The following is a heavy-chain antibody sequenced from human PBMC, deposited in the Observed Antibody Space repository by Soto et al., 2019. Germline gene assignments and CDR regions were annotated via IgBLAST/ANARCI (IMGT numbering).Heavy chain of an antibody. J-gene: IGHJ3*02. CDR2: IYYSGST. Sequence: QVQLQESGPGLVKPSETLSLTCTVSGGSISSYYWSWIRQSPGKGLEWIGYIYYSGSTNYNPSLKSRVTISVDTSKNQFSLKLSSVTAADTAVYYCARPTAMLTLGAFDIWGQGTMVTVSS. D-gene: IGHD5-18*01. CDR1: GGSISSYY. V-gene: IGHV4-59*08. CDR3: ARPTAMLTLGAFDI.